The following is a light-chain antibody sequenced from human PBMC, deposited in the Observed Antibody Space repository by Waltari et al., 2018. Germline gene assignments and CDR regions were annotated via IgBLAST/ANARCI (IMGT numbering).Light chain of an antibody. V-gene: IGLV3-25*03. CDR2: KDS. Sequence: SYDLTQTPSVSVSPGQTARITCPGNVLPKEYAYWYQQKPGQAPLLGIYKDSERPSEIPERFSGSSSGTTATLTISGVLPEDEADYYCQSTDNSATYVVFGGGTKLTVL. J-gene: IGLJ3*02. CDR1: VLPKEY. CDR3: QSTDNSATYVV.